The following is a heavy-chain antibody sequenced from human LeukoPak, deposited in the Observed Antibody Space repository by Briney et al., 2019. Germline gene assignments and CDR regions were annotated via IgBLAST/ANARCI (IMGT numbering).Heavy chain of an antibody. Sequence: GGSLRLSCAASGFTFSGSAMHWVRQASGKGLEWVGRIRSKANSYATAYAASVKGRFTISRDDSKNTAYLQMNSLKTEDTAVYYCTSVGGSYYDFDYWGQETLVTVSS. J-gene: IGHJ4*02. CDR1: GFTFSGSA. CDR2: IRSKANSYAT. D-gene: IGHD1-26*01. V-gene: IGHV3-73*01. CDR3: TSVGGSYYDFDY.